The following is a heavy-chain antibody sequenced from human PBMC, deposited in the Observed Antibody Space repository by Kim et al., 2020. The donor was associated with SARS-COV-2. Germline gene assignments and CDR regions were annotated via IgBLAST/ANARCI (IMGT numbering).Heavy chain of an antibody. CDR2: ISYDGSNK. D-gene: IGHD3-16*01. CDR1: GFTFSSYA. J-gene: IGHJ6*02. Sequence: GGSLRLSCAASGFTFSSYAMHWVRQAPGKGLEWVAVISYDGSNKYYADSVKGRFTISRDNSKNTLYLQMNSLRAEDTAVYYCARDFRSRYAMSPYGMDVWGQGTTVTVSS. V-gene: IGHV3-30-3*01. CDR3: ARDFRSRYAMSPYGMDV.